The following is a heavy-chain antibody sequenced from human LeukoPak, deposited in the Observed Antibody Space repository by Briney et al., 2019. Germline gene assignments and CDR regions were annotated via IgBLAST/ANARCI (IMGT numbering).Heavy chain of an antibody. CDR2: ISSSSSYI. D-gene: IGHD3-3*01. Sequence: PGGSLRLSCAASGFTFSSYSMNWVRQAPGKGLEWVSSISSSSSYIYYADSVKGRFTISRDNSKNTLYLQMNSLRAEDTAVYYCARDRADFWSGLVGNYYYGMDVWGQGTTVTVSS. CDR3: ARDRADFWSGLVGNYYYGMDV. V-gene: IGHV3-21*01. J-gene: IGHJ6*02. CDR1: GFTFSSYS.